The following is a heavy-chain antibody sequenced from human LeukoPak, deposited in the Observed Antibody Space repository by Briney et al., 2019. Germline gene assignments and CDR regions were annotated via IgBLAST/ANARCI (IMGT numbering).Heavy chain of an antibody. CDR1: GYTFTDYY. CDR2: INPKSHGT. J-gene: IGHJ5*02. CDR3: AREGDVVAATSGWFDP. V-gene: IGHV1-2*02. Sequence: ASVKVSCKASGYTFTDYYLHWVRQAPGDGLEWMGWINPKSHGTKYEQKFQGRVTMTRDMSTSTVYMELSSLRSEDTAVYYCAREGDVVAATSGWFDPWGQGTLVTVSS. D-gene: IGHD2-15*01.